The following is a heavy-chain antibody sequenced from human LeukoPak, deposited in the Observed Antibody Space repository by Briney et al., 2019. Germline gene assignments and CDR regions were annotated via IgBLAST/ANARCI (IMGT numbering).Heavy chain of an antibody. J-gene: IGHJ4*02. V-gene: IGHV1-18*01. CDR3: AREIYGRFDY. CDR2: INPYNGNT. Sequence: EASVKVSCKASGYTLNSYGISWVRQAPGQGLECMGWINPYNGNTNYALKVQDRVTMTTDTSTSTAYLELRSLRSDDTAIYYCAREIYGRFDYWGQGPLVTVSS. D-gene: IGHD4-17*01. CDR1: GYTLNSYG.